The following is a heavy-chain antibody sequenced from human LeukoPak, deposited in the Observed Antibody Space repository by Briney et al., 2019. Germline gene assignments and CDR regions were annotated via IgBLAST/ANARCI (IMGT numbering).Heavy chain of an antibody. J-gene: IGHJ3*02. V-gene: IGHV1-18*01. CDR1: GYTFSSYG. CDR2: ISGYNGYT. D-gene: IGHD6-13*01. Sequence: ASVIVSCKASGYTFSSYGISWVRQAPGQGLEWMGWISGYNGYTNYEQKFQGRVIMTTDTPTGAAYMDLRSLRSDDTAVYFCARVGRYSSTWPPEGDDAFDIWGQGTMVTSLQ. CDR3: ARVGRYSSTWPPEGDDAFDI.